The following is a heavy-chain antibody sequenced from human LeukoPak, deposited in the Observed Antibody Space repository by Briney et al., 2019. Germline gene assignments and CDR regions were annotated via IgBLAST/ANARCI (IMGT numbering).Heavy chain of an antibody. Sequence: PSETLSLTCTVSGGSISSGGYYWRWIRQHPGKGLEWIGYIYYSGSTYYNPSLKSRVTISVDTSKNQFSLKLGSVTAADTAVYYCARGIHPGSRIAARGFLDYWGQGTLVTVSS. CDR1: GGSISSGGYY. V-gene: IGHV4-31*03. CDR2: IYYSGST. D-gene: IGHD6-6*01. J-gene: IGHJ4*02. CDR3: ARGIHPGSRIAARGFLDY.